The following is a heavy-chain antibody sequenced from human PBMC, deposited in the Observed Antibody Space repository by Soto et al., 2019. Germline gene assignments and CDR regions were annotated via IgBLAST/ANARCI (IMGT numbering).Heavy chain of an antibody. CDR2: IYSSGSP. D-gene: IGHD2-15*01. V-gene: IGHV4-59*12. CDR1: GGSISYYF. CDR3: AGNCGGTRIDY. Sequence: SETLSLTCTVSGGSISYYFWSWIRQPPGKGLEWIGQIYSSGSPNYNPSLKSRVTISLDTSKNQFSLKLSSVTAADTAVYYCAGNCGGTRIDYWGQGTLVTVSS. J-gene: IGHJ4*02.